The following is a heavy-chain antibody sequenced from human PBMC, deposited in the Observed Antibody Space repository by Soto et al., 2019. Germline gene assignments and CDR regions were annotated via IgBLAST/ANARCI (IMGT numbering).Heavy chain of an antibody. CDR1: GGSISSSSYY. D-gene: IGHD6-13*01. V-gene: IGHV4-39*01. J-gene: IGHJ5*02. Sequence: QLQLQESGPGLVKPSETLSLTCTVSGGSISSSSYYWGWIRQPPGKGLEWIGSIYYSGSTYYNPSLKSRVTISVDTSKNQFSLKLSSVTAADTAVYYCARHRYSRDFDPWGQGTLVTGSS. CDR2: IYYSGST. CDR3: ARHRYSRDFDP.